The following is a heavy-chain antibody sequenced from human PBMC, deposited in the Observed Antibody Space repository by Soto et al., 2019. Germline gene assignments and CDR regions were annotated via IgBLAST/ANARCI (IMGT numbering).Heavy chain of an antibody. V-gene: IGHV3-33*01. CDR3: AREGWPYYYDSSGYYYYGMDV. J-gene: IGHJ6*02. CDR2: IWYDGSNK. CDR1: GFTFSSYV. Sequence: GGSLRLSCAASGFTFSSYVMHGGRQAPGKGLEWVAVIWYDGSNKYYADSVKGRFTISRDNSKSTLYLQMNSLRAEDTAVYYCAREGWPYYYDSSGYYYYGMDVWGQGTTVTVSS. D-gene: IGHD3-22*01.